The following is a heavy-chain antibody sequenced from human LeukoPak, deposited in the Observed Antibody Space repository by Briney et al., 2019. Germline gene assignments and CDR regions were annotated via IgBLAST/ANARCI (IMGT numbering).Heavy chain of an antibody. V-gene: IGHV3-23*01. D-gene: IGHD2-2*01. J-gene: IGHJ4*02. CDR3: AKFRRDIVVVPAAPIRY. Sequence: GGPLRLSCAASGFTFSSYAMSWVRQAPGKGLEWVSAISGSGGSTYYADSVKGRFTISRDNSKNTLYLQMNSLRAEDTAVYYCAKFRRDIVVVPAAPIRYWGQGTLVTVSS. CDR1: GFTFSSYA. CDR2: ISGSGGST.